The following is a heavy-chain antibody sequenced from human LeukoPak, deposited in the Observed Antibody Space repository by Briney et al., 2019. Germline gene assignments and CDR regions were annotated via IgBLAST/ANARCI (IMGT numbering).Heavy chain of an antibody. Sequence: ASVKVSCKASGYTFTGYYMHWVRQAPGQGLEWMGWINPNSGGTNYAQKFQGRVTMTRDTSISTAYMELSRLGSDDTAVYYCARSGFVVVPAAMGYYGMDVWGQGTTVTVSS. J-gene: IGHJ6*02. CDR1: GYTFTGYY. V-gene: IGHV1-2*02. D-gene: IGHD2-2*01. CDR2: INPNSGGT. CDR3: ARSGFVVVPAAMGYYGMDV.